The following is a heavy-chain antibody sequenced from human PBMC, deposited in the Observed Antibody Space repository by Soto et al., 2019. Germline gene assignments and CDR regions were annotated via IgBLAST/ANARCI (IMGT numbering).Heavy chain of an antibody. D-gene: IGHD6-13*01. CDR3: AKRSPYSSGWYSPIFDY. J-gene: IGHJ4*02. Sequence: GGSLRLSCAASGFSFIDYAIICVRHSPLKGLEWVSVISESGGSTHYADSVRGRFTVSRDNSKNSLSLRMNSLRDEDTAVYFCAKRSPYSSGWYSPIFDYWGQGALVTVSS. CDR2: ISESGGST. CDR1: GFSFIDYA. V-gene: IGHV3-23*01.